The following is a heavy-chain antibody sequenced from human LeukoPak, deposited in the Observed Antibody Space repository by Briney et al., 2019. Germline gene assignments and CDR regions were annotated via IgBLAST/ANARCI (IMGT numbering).Heavy chain of an antibody. CDR1: GFTFSSYW. D-gene: IGHD1-7*01. CDR2: IKQDGSEK. Sequence: GGSLRLSCAASGFTFSSYWMSWVRQAPGKWPEWVANIKQDGSEKYYVDSVKGRFTMSRDNAKNTVYLQMNSLRAEDTAIYYCARSENSLDYWGRGTLVTVSS. J-gene: IGHJ4*02. CDR3: ARSENSLDY. V-gene: IGHV3-7*01.